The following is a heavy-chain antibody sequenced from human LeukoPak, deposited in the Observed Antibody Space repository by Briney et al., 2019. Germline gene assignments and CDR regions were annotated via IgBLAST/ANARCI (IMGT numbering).Heavy chain of an antibody. J-gene: IGHJ4*02. V-gene: IGHV1-46*01. CDR2: INPSGGST. D-gene: IGHD3-22*01. CDR1: GYTFTSYY. Sequence: GASVKDSCKASGYTFTSYYMHWVPQAPGQGLEWMGIINPSGGSTSYAQKFQGRVTMTRDTSTSTVYMELSSLRSGDTAVYYCARAYYDSSGYLAGPFDYWGQGTLVTVSS. CDR3: ARAYYDSSGYLAGPFDY.